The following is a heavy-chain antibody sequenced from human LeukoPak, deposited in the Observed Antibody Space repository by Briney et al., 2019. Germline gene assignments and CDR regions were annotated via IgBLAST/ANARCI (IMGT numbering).Heavy chain of an antibody. Sequence: GGSLRLSCAASGFTYSDYYMSWIRQAPGKGLEWVSYISSSGSTIYYADSVKGRFTISRDNAKNSLYLQMNSLRAEDTAVYYCARARSSYGYGDAFDIWGQGTMVTVSS. J-gene: IGHJ3*02. D-gene: IGHD5-18*01. V-gene: IGHV3-11*04. CDR2: ISSSGSTI. CDR1: GFTYSDYY. CDR3: ARARSSYGYGDAFDI.